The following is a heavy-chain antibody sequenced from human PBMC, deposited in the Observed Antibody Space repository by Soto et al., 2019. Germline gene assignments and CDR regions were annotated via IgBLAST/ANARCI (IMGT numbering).Heavy chain of an antibody. CDR3: ARRGEPKPPPSYYYGSGRHHYYYYYGMDV. J-gene: IGHJ6*02. CDR1: GGTFSSYT. CDR2: IIPILGIA. D-gene: IGHD3-10*01. V-gene: IGHV1-69*02. Sequence: ASVKVSCKASGGTFSSYTISWVRQAPGQGLEWMGRIIPILGIANYAQKFQGRVTITADKSTSTAYMELSSLRSEDTAVYYCARRGEPKPPPSYYYGSGRHHYYYYYGMDVWG.